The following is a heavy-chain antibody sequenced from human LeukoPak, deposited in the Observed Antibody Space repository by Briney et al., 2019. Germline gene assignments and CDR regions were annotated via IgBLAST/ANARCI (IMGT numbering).Heavy chain of an antibody. V-gene: IGHV1-69*13. CDR3: ARAQMDIVVVPADGMDV. CDR1: GGTFSIYA. J-gene: IGHJ6*02. Sequence: SVKVSCTASGGTFSIYAISWVRQAPGQGLEWMGGIIPIFGTANYAQKFQGRVTITADESTSTAYMELSSLRSEDTAVYYCARAQMDIVVVPADGMDVWGQGTTVTVSS. CDR2: IIPIFGTA. D-gene: IGHD2-2*03.